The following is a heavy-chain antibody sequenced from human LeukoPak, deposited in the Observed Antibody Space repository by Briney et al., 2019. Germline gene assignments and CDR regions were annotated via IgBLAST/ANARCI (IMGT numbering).Heavy chain of an antibody. V-gene: IGHV1-2*02. CDR1: GYTFTGYY. CDR2: INPNSGDT. J-gene: IGHJ4*02. CDR3: ARSGSYGFFDY. Sequence: VASVKVSCKASGYTFTGYYMHWVRQAPGQGLEWMGWINPNSGDTNYAQKFQGRVTMTRDTSISTAYMELSRLRSDDTAVYYCARSGSYGFFDYWGQGTLVTVSS. D-gene: IGHD1-26*01.